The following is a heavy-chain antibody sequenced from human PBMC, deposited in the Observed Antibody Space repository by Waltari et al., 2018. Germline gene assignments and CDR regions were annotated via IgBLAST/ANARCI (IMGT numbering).Heavy chain of an antibody. J-gene: IGHJ5*02. CDR3: ARQGPGGVVVAATPSGWFDP. CDR2: IYYRGST. CDR1: GGSISSHY. V-gene: IGHV4-59*08. D-gene: IGHD2-15*01. Sequence: QVQLQESGPGLVKPSETLSLTCTVSGGSISSHYWCWIRQPPGKGLEWIGSIYYRGSTNYNPSLKSRVTISVDTSKNQFALKLGSVTAADTAVYYCARQGPGGVVVAATPSGWFDPWGQGTLVIVSS.